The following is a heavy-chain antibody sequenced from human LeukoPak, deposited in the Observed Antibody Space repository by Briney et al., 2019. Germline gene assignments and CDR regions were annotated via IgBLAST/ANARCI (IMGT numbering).Heavy chain of an antibody. Sequence: GGSLRLSCAASGFTFSNYWMTWVRQAPGKGLEWMANINQDGSEIKYVDSVKGRFTISRDSAKTSLYLQMNSLRAEDTAVYYCARDPLKFAFDIWGQGTMVTVSS. CDR1: GFTFSNYW. J-gene: IGHJ3*02. CDR2: INQDGSEI. V-gene: IGHV3-7*03. CDR3: ARDPLKFAFDI.